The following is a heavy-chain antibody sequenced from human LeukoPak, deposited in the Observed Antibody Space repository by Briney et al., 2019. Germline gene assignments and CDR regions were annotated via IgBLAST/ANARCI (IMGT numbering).Heavy chain of an antibody. V-gene: IGHV1-69*05. CDR3: ARGDGYYDSSGFYYYYYMDV. CDR1: GGTFSSYA. D-gene: IGHD3-22*01. CDR2: IIPIFGTA. Sequence: SVKVSCKASGGTFSSYAISWVRQAPGQGLEWMGRIIPIFGTANYAQKFQGRVTITTDESTSTAYMELSSLRSEDTAVYYCARGDGYYDSSGFYYYYYMDVWAKGPRSPSP. J-gene: IGHJ6*03.